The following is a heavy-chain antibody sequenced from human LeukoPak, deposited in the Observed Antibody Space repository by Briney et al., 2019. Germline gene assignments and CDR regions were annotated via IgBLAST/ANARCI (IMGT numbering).Heavy chain of an antibody. CDR2: INWNGGST. V-gene: IGHV3-20*04. CDR1: GFPFDDYG. CDR3: ARDYSYYYYYMDV. J-gene: IGHJ6*03. Sequence: GGSLRLSCAASGFPFDDYGMSWVRQAPGKGLEWVSGINWNGGSTGYADSVKGRFTISRDNAKNSLYLQMNSLRAEDTALYYCARDYSYYYYYMDVWGKGTTVTVSS.